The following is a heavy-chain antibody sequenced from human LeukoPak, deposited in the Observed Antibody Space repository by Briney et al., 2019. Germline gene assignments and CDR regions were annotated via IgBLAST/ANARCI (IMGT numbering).Heavy chain of an antibody. V-gene: IGHV1-2*02. J-gene: IGHJ4*02. D-gene: IGHD6-13*01. CDR1: GYTFTGYY. CDR2: INPNSGGT. Sequence: GASVKVSCKASGYTFTGYYMHWVRQAPGQGLEWMGWINPNSGGTNYAQKFLGRVTMTRDTSISTAYMELSRLRSDDTAVYYCARGRSSWTVLFDYWGQGTLVTVSS. CDR3: ARGRSSWTVLFDY.